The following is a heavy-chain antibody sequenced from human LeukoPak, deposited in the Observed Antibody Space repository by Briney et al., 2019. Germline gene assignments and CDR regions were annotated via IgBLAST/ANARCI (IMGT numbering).Heavy chain of an antibody. CDR3: ASHPMYYYDSSGLDY. J-gene: IGHJ4*02. CDR2: IYYSGST. Sequence: SETLSLTCTVSGGSISSSSYYWGWIRQPPGKGLEWIGSIYYSGSTYYNPSLKSRVTISVDTSKNQFSLKLSSVTAADTAVYYCASHPMYYYDSSGLDYWGQGTLVTVSS. CDR1: GGSISSSSYY. D-gene: IGHD3-22*01. V-gene: IGHV4-39*01.